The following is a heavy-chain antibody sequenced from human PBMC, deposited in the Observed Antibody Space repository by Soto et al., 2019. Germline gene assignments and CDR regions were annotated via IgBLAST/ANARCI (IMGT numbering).Heavy chain of an antibody. Sequence: PSETLSLTCAVSGGSISSGGYSWSWIRQPPGKGLEWIGYIYHSGSTYYNPSLKSRVTISVDRSKNQFSLKLSSVTAADTAVYYCARVSLSFTIFGVVTNWFDPWGQGTLVTVSS. D-gene: IGHD3-3*01. CDR3: ARVSLSFTIFGVVTNWFDP. V-gene: IGHV4-30-2*01. J-gene: IGHJ5*02. CDR2: IYHSGST. CDR1: GGSISSGGYS.